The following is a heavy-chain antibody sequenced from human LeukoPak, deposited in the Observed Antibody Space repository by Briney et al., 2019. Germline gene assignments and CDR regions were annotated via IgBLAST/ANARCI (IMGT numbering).Heavy chain of an antibody. D-gene: IGHD4-23*01. CDR2: IYYSGST. J-gene: IGHJ4*02. V-gene: IGHV4-59*01. Sequence: PSETLSLTCTVSGGSISNYYWSWIRQPPGKGLEWIGYIYYSGSTNYNPSLKSRVTISVDTSRNQFSLKLSSVIAADTAVYYCARDGNHYFDYWGQGTLVTVSS. CDR1: GGSISNYY. CDR3: ARDGNHYFDY.